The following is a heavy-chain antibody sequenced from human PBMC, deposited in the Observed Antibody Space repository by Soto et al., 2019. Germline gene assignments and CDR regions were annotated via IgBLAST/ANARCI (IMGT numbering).Heavy chain of an antibody. J-gene: IGHJ4*02. CDR3: ARAFASNKYYFDS. CDR1: GGTFNSYI. CDR2: IIPIFGSA. Sequence: QVQLVQSGAEVKKPGSSVKVSCTTSGGTFNSYIITWVRQAPGQGLEWMGGIIPIFGSADYAQKLQGRVTITADESTSTAYMELSSLRSEDTAVYYCARAFASNKYYFDSWGQGTQVTVSS. D-gene: IGHD3-3*02. V-gene: IGHV1-69*01.